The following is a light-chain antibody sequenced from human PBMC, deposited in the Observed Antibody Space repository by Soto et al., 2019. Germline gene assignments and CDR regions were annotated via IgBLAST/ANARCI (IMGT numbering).Light chain of an antibody. CDR2: GAS. Sequence: LAQTRSAESLSAGESRSLSCRAIERLSSVYLAWYQQRPGQPPRLLTYGASNRATGIPDRFSGSGSGTDFTLTIRRLEPADCAVYYSQRYGTSRPWTFPQGTKVDIK. CDR3: QRYGTSRPWT. V-gene: IGKV3-20*01. J-gene: IGKJ1*01. CDR1: ERLSSVY.